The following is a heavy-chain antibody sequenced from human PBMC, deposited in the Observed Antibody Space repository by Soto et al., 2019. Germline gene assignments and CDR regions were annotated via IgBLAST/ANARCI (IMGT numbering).Heavy chain of an antibody. CDR3: AKGSIEYSASVDN. J-gene: IGHJ4*02. CDR2: ISARGGSS. Sequence: DVQLLESGGGLVQPGGSLRLSCAASGFSFSSYAMVWVRQAPGKGLEWVAVISARGGSSYFADSVKGRFSLSRDNSKNVLSLEMNRLRAEDTAIYFCAKGSIEYSASVDNWGQGTLFVVSS. V-gene: IGHV3-23*01. CDR1: GFSFSSYA. D-gene: IGHD5-12*01.